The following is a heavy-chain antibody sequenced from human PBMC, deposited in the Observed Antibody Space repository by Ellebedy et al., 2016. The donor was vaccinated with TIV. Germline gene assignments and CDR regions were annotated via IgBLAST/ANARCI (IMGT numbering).Heavy chain of an antibody. CDR1: GDDITNSNYY. J-gene: IGHJ4*02. CDR2: AHYRGRT. D-gene: IGHD7-27*01. CDR3: ARGPSTGDFDF. Sequence: GSLRLSXTVSGDDITNSNYYWGWVRQPLGKGLEWIGSAHYRGRTLYNETLKSRVTISMDTSKNQLSLEVTSVTAADTAMYYCARGPSTGDFDFWGQGTLVTVSS. V-gene: IGHV4-39*07.